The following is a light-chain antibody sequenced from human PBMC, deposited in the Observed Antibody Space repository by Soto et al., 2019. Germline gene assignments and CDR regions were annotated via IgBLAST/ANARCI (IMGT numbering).Light chain of an antibody. Sequence: QSALTQPPSVSGSPGQAVTISCTGTSSDVGSYNRVSWYQQSPGTVPKLMIYEVSNRPSGVPDRFSGSKSGNTASLTISGLQAEDEADYYCSSFTSSRTFVFGGGTKLTVL. CDR2: EVS. V-gene: IGLV2-18*02. CDR1: SSDVGSYNR. J-gene: IGLJ2*01. CDR3: SSFTSSRTFV.